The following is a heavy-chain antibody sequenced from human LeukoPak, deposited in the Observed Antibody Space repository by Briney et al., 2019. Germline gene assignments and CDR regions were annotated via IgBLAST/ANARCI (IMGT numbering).Heavy chain of an antibody. Sequence: SQTLSLTCAISGDSVSSNTATWNWIRQSPSRGLEWLGRTYYKSKWYNDYAIFVKSRITVNPDTSKNQFSLQLDSVTPEDTAVYYCARQESGWYYFDYWGQGTLVTVSS. J-gene: IGHJ4*02. V-gene: IGHV6-1*01. CDR3: ARQESGWYYFDY. CDR1: GDSVSSNTAT. CDR2: TYYKSKWYN. D-gene: IGHD6-19*01.